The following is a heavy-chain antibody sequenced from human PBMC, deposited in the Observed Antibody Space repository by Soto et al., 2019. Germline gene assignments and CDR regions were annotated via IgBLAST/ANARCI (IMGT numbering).Heavy chain of an antibody. J-gene: IGHJ6*01. CDR3: ASPDAEGGVYFYYGMGV. CDR2: IIPIFGTA. Sequence: GASVKGSCKASGGTFSSYAISWVRQAPGQGLEWMGGIIPIFGTANYAQKFQGRVTITADKSTSTAYMELSSLRSEDTAVYYCASPDAEGGVYFYYGMGVWGQGPTVTAPS. V-gene: IGHV1-69*06. D-gene: IGHD3-16*01. CDR1: GGTFSSYA.